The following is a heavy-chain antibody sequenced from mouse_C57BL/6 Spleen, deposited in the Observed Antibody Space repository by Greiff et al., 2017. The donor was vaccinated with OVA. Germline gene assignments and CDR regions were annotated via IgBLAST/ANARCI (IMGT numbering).Heavy chain of an antibody. CDR1: GYTSTDYY. D-gene: IGHD1-1*01. Sequence: EVQLQQSGPELVKPGASVKISCKASGYTSTDYYMNWVKQSHGKSLEWIGDINPNNGGTSYNQKFKGKATLTVDKSSSTAYMELRSLTSEDSAVYYCARGDYYYGSRGAYWGQGTLVTVSA. CDR2: INPNNGGT. CDR3: ARGDYYYGSRGAY. J-gene: IGHJ3*01. V-gene: IGHV1-26*01.